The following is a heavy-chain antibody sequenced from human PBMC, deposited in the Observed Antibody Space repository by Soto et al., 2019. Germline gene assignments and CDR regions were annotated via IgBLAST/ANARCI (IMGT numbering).Heavy chain of an antibody. Sequence: EVQLVESGGGLVQPGGSLRLSCAASGFTFSTYWMTWVRRPPGKGLEWVANLDQDGSERYYVDSVRGRFTISRDNAKNSLYLQMNSLRAEDTAVYYWVCGGNFVVYWGQGTLVTVAP. V-gene: IGHV3-7*01. CDR3: VCGGNFVVY. CDR2: LDQDGSER. D-gene: IGHD3-16*01. J-gene: IGHJ4*02. CDR1: GFTFSTYW.